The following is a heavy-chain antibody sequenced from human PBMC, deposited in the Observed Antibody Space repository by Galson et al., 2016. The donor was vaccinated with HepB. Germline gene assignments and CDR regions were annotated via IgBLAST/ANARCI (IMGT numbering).Heavy chain of an antibody. D-gene: IGHD3-3*01. J-gene: IGHJ6*03. CDR3: ARGGDPGTLITVFGVVIPSSYYIDV. CDR2: IWFDGSSK. V-gene: IGHV3-33*01. CDR1: GFIFSHYG. Sequence: SLRLSCAASGFIFSHYGMHWVRQAPGEGLEWVAMIWFDGSSKHHSDSVRGRFTISRDNSKNTLYLEMNSLRAEDTAVYYCARGGDPGTLITVFGVVIPSSYYIDVWGKGTTVTVSS.